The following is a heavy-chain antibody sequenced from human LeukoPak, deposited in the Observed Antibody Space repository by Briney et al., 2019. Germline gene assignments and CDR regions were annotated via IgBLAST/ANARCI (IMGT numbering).Heavy chain of an antibody. CDR1: GYTFTNYW. Sequence: GESLKISCKGSGYTFTNYWIGWVRQMPGKGLEWMGIIYPGDSDTRYSPSFQGQATISVDKSISTAFLQWSSLKASDTATYYCARGGQGWRDFYYWGQGTLVTVSS. V-gene: IGHV5-51*01. D-gene: IGHD6-19*01. CDR2: IYPGDSDT. J-gene: IGHJ4*02. CDR3: ARGGQGWRDFYY.